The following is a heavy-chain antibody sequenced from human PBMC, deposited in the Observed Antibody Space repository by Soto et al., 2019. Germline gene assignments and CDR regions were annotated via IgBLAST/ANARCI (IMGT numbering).Heavy chain of an antibody. CDR2: INAGNGNT. D-gene: IGHD1-26*01. V-gene: IGHV1-3*01. J-gene: IGHJ5*02. CDR3: ARSTGSYYVWFDP. CDR1: GYTFTSYA. Sequence: ASVKVSCKASGYTFTSYAMHWVRQAPGQRLEWMGWINAGNGNTKYSQKLQGRVTITRDTSASTAYMELSSLSSEDTALYYCARSTGSYYVWFDPWGQGTLVTVSS.